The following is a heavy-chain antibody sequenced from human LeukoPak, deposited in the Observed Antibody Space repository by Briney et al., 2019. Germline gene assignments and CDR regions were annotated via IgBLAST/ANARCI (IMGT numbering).Heavy chain of an antibody. V-gene: IGHV4-31*03. CDR2: IYYSGST. D-gene: IGHD6-6*01. CDR1: GGSISSGGYY. Sequence: PSQTLSLTYTVSGGSISSGGYYWSWIRQHPGKGLEWIGYIYYSGSTYYNPSLKSRVTISVDTSKNQFSLKLSSVTAADTAVYYCARDSVLGKGRAFDIWGQGTMVTVSS. CDR3: ARDSVLGKGRAFDI. J-gene: IGHJ3*02.